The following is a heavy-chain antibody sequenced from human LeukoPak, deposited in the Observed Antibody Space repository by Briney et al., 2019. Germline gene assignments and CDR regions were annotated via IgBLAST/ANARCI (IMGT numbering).Heavy chain of an antibody. V-gene: IGHV3-23*01. Sequence: PGGSLRLSCAASGFTFSSYAMSWVRQAPGKGLEWVSAISGSGGSTYYADSVKGRFTIFRDNAKNSLYLQMNSLRAEDTAIYYCTRVGYIDEGIDYWGQGTLVTVSS. J-gene: IGHJ4*02. D-gene: IGHD5-24*01. CDR1: GFTFSSYA. CDR3: TRVGYIDEGIDY. CDR2: ISGSGGST.